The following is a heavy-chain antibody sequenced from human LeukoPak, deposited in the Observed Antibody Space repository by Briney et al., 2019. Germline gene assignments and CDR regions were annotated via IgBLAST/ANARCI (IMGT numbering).Heavy chain of an antibody. D-gene: IGHD2-2*01. V-gene: IGHV1-2*02. CDR1: GYIFTGYY. CDR2: INPNSGGT. J-gene: IGHJ4*02. CDR3: ARSTRRLGYCSSTSCYGGDF. Sequence: ASVKDSCKASGYIFTGYYMHWVRQAPGQGLEWMGWINPNSGGTNYAQKFQGRVTMTRDTSISTAYMELSRLRSDDTAVYYCARSTRRLGYCSSTSCYGGDFWGQGTLVTVSS.